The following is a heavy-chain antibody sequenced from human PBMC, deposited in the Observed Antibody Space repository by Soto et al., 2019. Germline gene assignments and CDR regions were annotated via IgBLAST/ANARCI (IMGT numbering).Heavy chain of an antibody. CDR2: ISYDGSNK. CDR1: GFTFSSYG. D-gene: IGHD4-17*01. CDR3: AKDTSTSVTPLSYGMDV. V-gene: IGHV3-30*18. Sequence: LRLSCAASGFTFSSYGMHWVRQAPGKGLEWVAVISYDGSNKYYADSVKGRFTISRDDSKNTLYLQMNSLRAEDTAVYYCAKDTSTSVTPLSYGMDVWGQGTTVTVSS. J-gene: IGHJ6*02.